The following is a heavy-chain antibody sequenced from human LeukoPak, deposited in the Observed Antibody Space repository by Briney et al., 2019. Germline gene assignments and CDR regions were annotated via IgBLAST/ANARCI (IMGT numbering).Heavy chain of an antibody. V-gene: IGHV1-18*01. D-gene: IGHD5-18*01. CDR3: ARDLGYSYGNLGS. CDR2: ISAYNGNT. CDR1: AHTFTSYG. Sequence: ASVKVSCTAPAHTFTSYGISGVRQATGQGLAWMGWISAYNGNTNYAQKLQGRVTMTTDTSTSTAYMELRSLRSDDTAVYYCARDLGYSYGNLGSWGQGTLVTVSS. J-gene: IGHJ5*02.